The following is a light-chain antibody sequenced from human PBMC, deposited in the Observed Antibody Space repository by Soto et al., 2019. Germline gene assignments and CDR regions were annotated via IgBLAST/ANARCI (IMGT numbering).Light chain of an antibody. CDR1: QSVRGTS. J-gene: IGKJ5*01. Sequence: EIVLTQSPGTLSLSPGQRATLACRASQSVRGTSLAWYQQKPGQPPRLLIFGASRRATGIPERFSGSGSGTDFTLTISRLEPEDFAVYYCQQYTSSPPITFGQGTRLEIK. CDR2: GAS. CDR3: QQYTSSPPIT. V-gene: IGKV3-20*01.